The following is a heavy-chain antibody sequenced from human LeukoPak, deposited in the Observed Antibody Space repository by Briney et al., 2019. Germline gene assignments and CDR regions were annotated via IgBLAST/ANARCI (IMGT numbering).Heavy chain of an antibody. CDR2: INHSGST. CDR3: ARGKDTAMGTAFDI. CDR1: GGSFSGYY. V-gene: IGHV4-34*01. D-gene: IGHD5-18*01. J-gene: IGHJ3*02. Sequence: NPSETLSLTCAVYGGSFSGYYWSWIRQPPGKGLEWIGEINHSGSTNYNPSLKSRVTISVDTSKNQFSLKLSSVTAADTAVYYCARGKDTAMGTAFDIWGQGTMVTVPS.